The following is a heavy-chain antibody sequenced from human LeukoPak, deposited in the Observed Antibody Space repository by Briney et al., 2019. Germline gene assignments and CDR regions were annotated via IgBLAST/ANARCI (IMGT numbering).Heavy chain of an antibody. J-gene: IGHJ6*02. V-gene: IGHV6-1*01. CDR1: GDSVSSNSAA. CDR3: ARGGGDGSGSYYPEIYYGMDV. CDR2: TYYRSKWYN. Sequence: SQTLSLTCAISGDSVSSNSAAWNWIRQSPSRGPEWLGRTYYRSKWYNDYAVSVKSRITINPDTSKNQFSLQLNSVTPEDTAVYYCARGGGDGSGSYYPEIYYGMDVWGQGTTVTVSS. D-gene: IGHD3-10*01.